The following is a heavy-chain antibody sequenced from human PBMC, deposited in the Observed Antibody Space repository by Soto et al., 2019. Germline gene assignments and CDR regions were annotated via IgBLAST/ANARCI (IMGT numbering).Heavy chain of an antibody. Sequence: QVQLQESGQGLVKPSQTLSLTCTVSGGYISSGGYYWSWIRQHPGKGLEWIGYIYYSGSTYYNPYLKSRVTISVDTSKNPFSLKLSSVTASDTAVYYCARVYNGNDSLWGQGTLVTVSS. CDR1: GGYISSGGYY. CDR2: IYYSGST. J-gene: IGHJ4*02. V-gene: IGHV4-31*03. CDR3: ARVYNGNDSL. D-gene: IGHD1-1*01.